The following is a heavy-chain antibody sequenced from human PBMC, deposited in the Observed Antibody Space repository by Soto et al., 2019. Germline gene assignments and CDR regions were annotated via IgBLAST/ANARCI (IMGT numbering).Heavy chain of an antibody. V-gene: IGHV3-30-3*01. J-gene: IGHJ4*01. CDR3: ARPRRDGNSESSGYHY. CDR1: GFTFSSYA. D-gene: IGHD3-22*01. Sequence: QVQLVESGGGVVQPGRSLRLSCAASGFTFSSYAMHWVRQAPGKGLEWVAVISYDGSNKYYSDSVKGRFTISRDNSKNTLYLQMNSLRAEDTAVYYCARPRRDGNSESSGYHYWGHGTLVTVSS. CDR2: ISYDGSNK.